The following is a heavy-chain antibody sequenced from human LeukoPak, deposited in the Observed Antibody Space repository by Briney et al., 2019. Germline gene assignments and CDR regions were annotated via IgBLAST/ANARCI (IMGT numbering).Heavy chain of an antibody. V-gene: IGHV3-21*04. CDR3: AGDGSGWYWFDP. CDR2: ISSSSSYI. D-gene: IGHD6-19*01. J-gene: IGHJ5*02. CDR1: GFTFSSYS. Sequence: GGSLRLSCAASGFTFSSYSMNWVRQAPGKGLEWVSSISSSSSYIYYADSVKGRFTISRDNAKNSLYLQMNSLRAEDTAVYYCAGDGSGWYWFDPWGQGTLVTVSS.